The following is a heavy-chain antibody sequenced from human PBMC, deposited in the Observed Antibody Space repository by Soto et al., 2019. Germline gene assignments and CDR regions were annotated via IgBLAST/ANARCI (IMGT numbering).Heavy chain of an antibody. D-gene: IGHD1-1*01. J-gene: IGHJ6*02. V-gene: IGHV4-30-4*01. CDR2: IFYSGTT. CDR3: ARDLWVEPELYYYGMDV. CDR1: GDSISSADYY. Sequence: SETLSLTCTVSGDSISSADYYWSWIRQTPGKGPEWIGHIFYSGTTYYSPSLKSRLTISVDTSKNHFSLRLTSVTAADTAVYYCARDLWVEPELYYYGMDVWGQGTTVTVSS.